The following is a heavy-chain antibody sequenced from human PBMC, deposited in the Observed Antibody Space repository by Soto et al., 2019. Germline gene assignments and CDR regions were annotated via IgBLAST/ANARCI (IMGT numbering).Heavy chain of an antibody. CDR3: ARDLIVTGTYFDY. D-gene: IGHD3-9*01. Sequence: KVSFKISGYTFTDHYIHWLRQAPGKGPEWMAFIDPNDGEAVYADRLQDRVTLTADTSLDTVFMEVSSLRSDDTAVYYCARDLIVTGTYFDYWGQGTLVTVSS. CDR2: IDPNDGEA. CDR1: GYTFTDHY. J-gene: IGHJ4*02. V-gene: IGHV1-69-2*01.